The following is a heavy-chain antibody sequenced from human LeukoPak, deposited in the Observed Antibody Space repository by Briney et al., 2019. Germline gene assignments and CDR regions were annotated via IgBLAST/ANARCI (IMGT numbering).Heavy chain of an antibody. D-gene: IGHD2-15*01. J-gene: IGHJ3*02. CDR1: GGSFSGW. CDR3: ERHNGWAFDI. V-gene: IGHV4-34*01. Sequence: PSETLSLTCAVYGGSFSGWWSWIRQPPGKGLEWIGEIHHSGGTKYNPSLRNLDAISVDTSKKQISLKMTSVTAADTAIYYCERHNGWAFDIWGQGTVVTVSS. CDR2: IHHSGGT.